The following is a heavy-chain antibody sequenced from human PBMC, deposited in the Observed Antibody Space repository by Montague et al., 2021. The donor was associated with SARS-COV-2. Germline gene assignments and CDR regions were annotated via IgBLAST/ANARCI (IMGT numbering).Heavy chain of an antibody. CDR2: ISYDGSNK. Sequence: SLRLSCAASGFTFSSYGMHWVRQAPGKGLEWVAVISYDGSNKYYADSVKGRFTISRDNSKNTLYLQMNSLRAEDTAVYYCAKDFINLMVYAMVYYYYGMYDGGKGSTVPVSS. CDR3: AKDFINLMVYAMVYYYYGMYD. D-gene: IGHD2-8*01. CDR1: GFTFSSYG. J-gene: IGHJ6*04. V-gene: IGHV3-30*18.